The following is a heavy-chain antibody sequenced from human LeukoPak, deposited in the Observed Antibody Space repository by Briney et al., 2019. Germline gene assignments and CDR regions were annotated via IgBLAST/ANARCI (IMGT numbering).Heavy chain of an antibody. CDR1: GGSFSGYY. D-gene: IGHD2-15*01. V-gene: IGHV4-34*01. Sequence: PSETLSLTCAVYGGSFSGYYWSWIRQPPGKGLEWIGEINHSGSTNYNPSLKSRVTISVDTSKNQFSLKLSSVTAADTAVYYCAAQVVVAATPSYYFDYWGQGTLVTVSS. CDR2: INHSGST. J-gene: IGHJ4*02. CDR3: AAQVVVAATPSYYFDY.